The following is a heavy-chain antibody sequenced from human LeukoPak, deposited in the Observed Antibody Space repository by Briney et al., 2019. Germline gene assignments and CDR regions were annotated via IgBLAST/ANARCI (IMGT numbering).Heavy chain of an antibody. CDR2: IYTTGTT. J-gene: IGHJ4*02. V-gene: IGHV4-4*07. CDR1: GDSINTYY. Sequence: PSETLSLTCSISGDSINTYYWNWIRQPAGKGLEWIGRIYTTGTTSYNPSLKSRVTMSVDTSKNQFSLNLTSVAAADTAVYYCASSLWVDTSGYFDHWGQGALVLVSS. CDR3: ASSLWVDTSGYFDH. D-gene: IGHD3-22*01.